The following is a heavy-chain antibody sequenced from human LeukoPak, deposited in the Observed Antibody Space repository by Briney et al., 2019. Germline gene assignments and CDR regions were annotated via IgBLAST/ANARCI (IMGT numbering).Heavy chain of an antibody. CDR3: ARDYYDSSGYVNWFDP. D-gene: IGHD3-22*01. Sequence: GGSLRLSCAASGFTFSSYSMNWVRQAPGKGLEWVSSISSSSYIYYADSVKGRFTISRDNAKNSLYLQMNSLRAEDTAVYYCARDYYDSSGYVNWFDPWGQGTLVTVSS. CDR1: GFTFSSYS. V-gene: IGHV3-21*01. J-gene: IGHJ5*02. CDR2: ISSSSYI.